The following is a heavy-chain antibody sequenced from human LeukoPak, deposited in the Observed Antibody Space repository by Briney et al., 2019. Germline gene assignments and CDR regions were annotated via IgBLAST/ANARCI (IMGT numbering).Heavy chain of an antibody. D-gene: IGHD3-3*01. Sequence: ASVKVSCKASGYTFTSYGISWVRQAPGQGLEWMGWISAYSGNTDHAQKLQGRVTMTTDTSTTTAYMELRGLRSDDTAVYYCASGVTIFGVLYWGQGTLVTVSS. CDR2: ISAYSGNT. J-gene: IGHJ4*02. CDR3: ASGVTIFGVLY. V-gene: IGHV1-18*01. CDR1: GYTFTSYG.